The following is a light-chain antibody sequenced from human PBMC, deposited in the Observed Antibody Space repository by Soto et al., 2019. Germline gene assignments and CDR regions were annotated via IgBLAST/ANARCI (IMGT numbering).Light chain of an antibody. V-gene: IGKV3-20*01. CDR3: QQYGSSPLT. J-gene: IGKJ4*01. CDR2: GAS. CDR1: QSVTSSY. Sequence: ENVLTQSPGTLSLSPGERATLSCRASQSVTSSYLAWYQQKPGQAPRLLIYGASTRTTGIPDRFSGSGSGIDFTLTISGLEPEDSAVYYCQQYGSSPLTFGGGTKVEIK.